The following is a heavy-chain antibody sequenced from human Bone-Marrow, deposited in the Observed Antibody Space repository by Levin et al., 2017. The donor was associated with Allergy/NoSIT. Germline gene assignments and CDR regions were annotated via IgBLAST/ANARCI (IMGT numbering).Heavy chain of an antibody. CDR3: ARGYTAGD. J-gene: IGHJ4*02. CDR1: GFTFSTYW. V-gene: IGHV3-7*01. Sequence: PGGSLRLSCAASGFTFSTYWMSWVRQAPGKGLEWVANIKEDGSEKNYVDSVKGRFSISRDNPKNSLYLQMNSLRAEDTAVYYCARGYTAGDWGQGTRVTVSS. CDR2: IKEDGSEK. D-gene: IGHD5-18*01.